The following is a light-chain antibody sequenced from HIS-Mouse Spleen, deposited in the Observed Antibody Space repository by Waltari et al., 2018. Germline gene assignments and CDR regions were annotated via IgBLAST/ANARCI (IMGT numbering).Light chain of an antibody. J-gene: IGKJ3*01. CDR3: QQYDNLHRLT. Sequence: DIQMTQSPTSLSASVGDRATITCQARQDISNYLNWYKQKPGKAPKLLIYDASNLEAGVPSRFSGSGSGTDFTFTISSLQPEDIATYYCQQYDNLHRLTFGPGTKVDIK. CDR2: DAS. CDR1: QDISNY. V-gene: IGKV1-33*01.